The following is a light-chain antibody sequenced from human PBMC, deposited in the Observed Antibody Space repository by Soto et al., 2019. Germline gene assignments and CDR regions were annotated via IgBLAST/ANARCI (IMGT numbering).Light chain of an antibody. CDR2: DAS. V-gene: IGKV1-13*02. CDR1: QGISSA. J-gene: IGKJ1*01. Sequence: AIQLTQSPSSLSASVGDRVTTTCRASQGISSALAWYQQKPGKAPKLLIYDASSLESGVPSRFSGSGSGTDFTLTISSLQPEDFATYYCQQYNSYWTFGQGTKVDIK. CDR3: QQYNSYWT.